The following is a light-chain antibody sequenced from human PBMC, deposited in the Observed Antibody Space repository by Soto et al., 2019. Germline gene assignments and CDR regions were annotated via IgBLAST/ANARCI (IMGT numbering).Light chain of an antibody. CDR3: RSYTSRTTVV. V-gene: IGLV2-14*01. Sequence: QSALTQPASVSGSPGQSITISCTGTSSDVGGYNYVSWYQQHPGKAPKLMIYDVSNRPSGVSNRFSGSKSGNTASLTISGLQDEDEADYYCRSYTSRTTVVVGGGTKLTVL. CDR1: SSDVGGYNY. CDR2: DVS. J-gene: IGLJ2*01.